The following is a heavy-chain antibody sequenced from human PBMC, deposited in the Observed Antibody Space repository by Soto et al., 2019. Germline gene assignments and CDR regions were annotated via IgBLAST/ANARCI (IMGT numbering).Heavy chain of an antibody. CDR3: AKAYFVWSSEQPYYFDY. CDR1: GFTFSNYA. Sequence: EVQLLDSGGGLVQPGGSLRLSCAASGFTFSNYAMTWVRQGPGKGLEWVSGISGSGGRSYYADSVKGRFTISRDNSKSTLYLQMNSLRAEDTAVYYCAKAYFVWSSEQPYYFDYCGQGTLVTVSS. CDR2: ISGSGGRS. V-gene: IGHV3-23*01. J-gene: IGHJ4*02. D-gene: IGHD3-16*01.